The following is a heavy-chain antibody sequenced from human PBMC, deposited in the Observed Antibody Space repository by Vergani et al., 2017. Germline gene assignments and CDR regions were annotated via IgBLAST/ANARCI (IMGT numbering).Heavy chain of an antibody. D-gene: IGHD5-24*01. J-gene: IGHJ3*02. Sequence: QVQLQESGPGLVKPSQTLSLTCTVSGGSISSGSYYWSWIRQPAGKGLEWIGRIYTSGSTNYNPSLKSRVTISVDTSKNQFSLKLSSVTAADTAVYYCARVNPMMAAFDIWGQGTMVTVSS. CDR2: IYTSGST. CDR1: GGSISSGSYY. V-gene: IGHV4-61*02. CDR3: ARVNPMMAAFDI.